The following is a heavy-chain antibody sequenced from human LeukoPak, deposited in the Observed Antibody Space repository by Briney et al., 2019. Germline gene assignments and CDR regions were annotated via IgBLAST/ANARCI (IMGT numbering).Heavy chain of an antibody. CDR2: IYYSGST. V-gene: IGHV4-61*01. J-gene: IGHJ4*02. CDR1: GGSVSSGSYY. CDR3: ATWIQLHRDNFDY. D-gene: IGHD5-18*01. Sequence: PSETLSLTCTVSGGSVSSGSYYWSWIRQPPGKGLEWIGYIYYSGSTNYNPSLKSRVTISVDTSKNQFSLKLSSVTAADTAVYYCATWIQLHRDNFDYWGQGTLVTVSS.